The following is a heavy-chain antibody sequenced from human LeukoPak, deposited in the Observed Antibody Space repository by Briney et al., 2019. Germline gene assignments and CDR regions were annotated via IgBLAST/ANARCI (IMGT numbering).Heavy chain of an antibody. V-gene: IGHV4-39*01. CDR2: IYYSGST. CDR1: GGSISSTSYY. Sequence: SETLSLTCTVSGGSISSTSYYWGWIRQPPGKGLVWIGSIYYSGSTYHNPSLKSRVTIPVDTSKNQFSLKLSSVTAADTAVYYCARLIVPAAIDYWGQGILVTVSS. J-gene: IGHJ4*02. D-gene: IGHD2-2*01. CDR3: ARLIVPAAIDY.